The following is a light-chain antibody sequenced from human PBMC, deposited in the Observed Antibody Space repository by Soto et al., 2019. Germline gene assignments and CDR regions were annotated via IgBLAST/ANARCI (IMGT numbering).Light chain of an antibody. V-gene: IGKV3-11*01. J-gene: IGKJ1*01. CDR1: QSVSSY. CDR3: QQRSNWLWT. CDR2: DAS. Sequence: EIVLTQSPATLSLSPGERATLSCRSSQSVSSYLAWYQQKPVQAPRLPIYDASNRATGIPARFSGSGSGTDFTLTISSLEPADFAVYYCQQRSNWLWTFGQGTKVEIK.